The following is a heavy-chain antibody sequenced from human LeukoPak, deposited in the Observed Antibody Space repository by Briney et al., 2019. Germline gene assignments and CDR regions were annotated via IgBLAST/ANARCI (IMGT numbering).Heavy chain of an antibody. Sequence: SETLSLTCTVSGGSISSYYWSWIRQPPGKGLEWIGYIYYSGSTNYNPSLKSRVTISVDTSKNQFSLKLSSVTAAYTAVYYCARTRSLVAATSFDYWGQGTLVTVSS. J-gene: IGHJ4*02. CDR2: IYYSGST. D-gene: IGHD2-15*01. CDR1: GGSISSYY. CDR3: ARTRSLVAATSFDY. V-gene: IGHV4-59*08.